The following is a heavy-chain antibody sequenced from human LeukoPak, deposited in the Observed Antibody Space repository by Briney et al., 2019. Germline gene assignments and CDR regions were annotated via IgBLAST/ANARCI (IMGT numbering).Heavy chain of an antibody. CDR3: ARVEYYGSGSYFYYYYGMDV. D-gene: IGHD3-10*01. Sequence: GGSLRLSCAASGFTFSSYWMSWVRQAPGKGLEWVANIKQDGSEKYYVDSVKGRFTISRDNAKNSLYLQMNSLRAEDTAVYYCARVEYYGSGSYFYYYYGMDVWGQGTTVTVSS. CDR2: IKQDGSEK. CDR1: GFTFSSYW. J-gene: IGHJ6*02. V-gene: IGHV3-7*01.